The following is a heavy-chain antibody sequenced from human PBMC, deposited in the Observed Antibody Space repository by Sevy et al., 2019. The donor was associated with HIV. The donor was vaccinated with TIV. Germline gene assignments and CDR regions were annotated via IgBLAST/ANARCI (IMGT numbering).Heavy chain of an antibody. J-gene: IGHJ5*02. CDR1: GGSFSGYY. CDR2: INHSGST. Sequence: SETLSLTCAVDGGSFSGYYWNWIRQPPGKGLEWIGEINHSGSTNYNPSLKSRVTISVDTSKNQFSLKLSSVTAADTAVYYCARSPPIVVVPGAPSWFDPWGQGTLVTVSS. V-gene: IGHV4-34*01. CDR3: ARSPPIVVVPGAPSWFDP. D-gene: IGHD2-2*01.